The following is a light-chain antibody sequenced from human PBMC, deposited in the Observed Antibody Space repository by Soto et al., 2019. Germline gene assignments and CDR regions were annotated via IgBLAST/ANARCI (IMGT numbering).Light chain of an antibody. CDR2: EVS. J-gene: IGLJ1*01. V-gene: IGLV2-23*02. Sequence: QSALTQPASVSGSPGQSITFSCTGTSSDVGSSNLVSWYQQHPGKAPKLLIYEVSKRPSGVSNRFSGSKSGNTASLTISGLHAEDEADYYCCSYAGSSTHVFGTGTKLTVL. CDR3: CSYAGSSTHV. CDR1: SSDVGSSNL.